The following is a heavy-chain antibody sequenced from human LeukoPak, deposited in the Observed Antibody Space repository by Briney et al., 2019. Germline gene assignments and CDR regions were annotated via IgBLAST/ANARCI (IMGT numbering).Heavy chain of an antibody. CDR1: GGSISSGDYY. V-gene: IGHV4-39*01. J-gene: IGHJ4*02. CDR2: IYYSGST. Sequence: SETLSLTCTVSGGSISSGDYYWSWIRQPPGKGLEWIGSIYYSGSTYYNPSLKSRVTISVDTSKNQFSLKLSSVTAADTAVYYCARLREYDIVVVPAAIQGVDYWGQGTLVTVSS. CDR3: ARLREYDIVVVPAAIQGVDY. D-gene: IGHD2-2*02.